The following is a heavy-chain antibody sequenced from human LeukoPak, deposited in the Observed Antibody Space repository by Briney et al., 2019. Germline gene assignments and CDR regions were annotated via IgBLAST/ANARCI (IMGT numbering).Heavy chain of an antibody. J-gene: IGHJ6*02. D-gene: IGHD5-18*01. CDR1: GGTFSSYA. Sequence: SVTVSCKASGGTFSSYAISWVRQAPGQGLEWMGGIIPIFGTANYAQKFQGRVTITADESTSTAYMELSSLRSEDTAVYYCARVGALRGYSYGFDSYYYYHGMDVWGQGATVTVSS. V-gene: IGHV1-69*13. CDR3: ARVGALRGYSYGFDSYYYYHGMDV. CDR2: IIPIFGTA.